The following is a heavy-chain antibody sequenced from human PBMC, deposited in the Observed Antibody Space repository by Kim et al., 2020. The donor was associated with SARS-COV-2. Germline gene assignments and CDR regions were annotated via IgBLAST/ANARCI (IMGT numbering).Heavy chain of an antibody. J-gene: IGHJ5*02. CDR2: ISWNSGSI. Sequence: GGSLRLSCAASGFTFGDYAMHWVRQAPGKGLEWVSGISWNSGSIGYADSVKGRFTISRDNDKNSLYLQMNSLRAEDTALYYCAKGRRYSNIPYNWFDPWGQGTLVPVSS. D-gene: IGHD4-4*01. CDR3: AKGRRYSNIPYNWFDP. CDR1: GFTFGDYA. V-gene: IGHV3-9*01.